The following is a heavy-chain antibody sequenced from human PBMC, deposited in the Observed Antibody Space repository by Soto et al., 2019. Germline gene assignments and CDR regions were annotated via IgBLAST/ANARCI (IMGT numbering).Heavy chain of an antibody. Sequence: QVQLVQSGAEVKKPGSSVKVSCKASGGTFSSYAISWVRQAPGQGLEWMGGIIPIFGTANSAQKFQGRFKITAEESKSTAYMELSSLRSEDTAVYYCARVLWFGELSESGGWFDPWGQGTLVTVSS. D-gene: IGHD3-10*01. CDR1: GGTFSSYA. V-gene: IGHV1-69*01. CDR3: ARVLWFGELSESGGWFDP. CDR2: IIPIFGTA. J-gene: IGHJ5*02.